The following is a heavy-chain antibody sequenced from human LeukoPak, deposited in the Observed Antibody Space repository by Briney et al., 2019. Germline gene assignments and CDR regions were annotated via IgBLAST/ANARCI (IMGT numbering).Heavy chain of an antibody. Sequence: GGSLRLSCAASGFPFSDHAMIWVRRAPGKGLEWGSGISANTDSVKGRFIIHRENSANTVYLQMDSLRVDDTAEYYCARGLILVVQGAIDYWGQGVLVTVSS. D-gene: IGHD2-2*02. CDR1: GFPFSDHA. V-gene: IGHV3-23*01. J-gene: IGHJ4*02. CDR3: ARGLILVVQGAIDY. CDR2: ISA.